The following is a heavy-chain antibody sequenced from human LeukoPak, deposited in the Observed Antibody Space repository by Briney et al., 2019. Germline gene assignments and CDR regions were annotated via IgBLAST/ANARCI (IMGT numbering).Heavy chain of an antibody. Sequence: ASVKVSCKASGYTFTIYGISWGRQAPGEGLEWMGWISGYNGNTNYAQKLQGRVTMTTDTSTSTAYMELRSLRSDDTAVYYCARDHIAVAGNAAFAIWGQGTMVTVSS. V-gene: IGHV1-18*01. CDR2: ISGYNGNT. CDR3: ARDHIAVAGNAAFAI. CDR1: GYTFTIYG. J-gene: IGHJ3*02. D-gene: IGHD6-19*01.